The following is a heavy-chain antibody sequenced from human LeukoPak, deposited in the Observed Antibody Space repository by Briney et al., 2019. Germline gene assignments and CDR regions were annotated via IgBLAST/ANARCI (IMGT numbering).Heavy chain of an antibody. Sequence: GGSLRLSCTASDFSLRNYDMHWVRQVEGKGLEWVSAIGTAGDTYYSDSVKGRFTISRENAKNFLYLQMHSLRAGDTAVYYCRGATSGTGGMDVWGQGTTVIVSS. CDR1: DFSLRNYD. CDR2: IGTAGDT. V-gene: IGHV3-13*01. D-gene: IGHD1-26*01. J-gene: IGHJ6*02. CDR3: RGATSGTGGMDV.